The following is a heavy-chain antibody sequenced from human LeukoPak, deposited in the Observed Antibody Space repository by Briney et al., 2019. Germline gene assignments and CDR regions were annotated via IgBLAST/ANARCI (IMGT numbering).Heavy chain of an antibody. Sequence: GGSLRLSCAASGFTSSSYGMHWVRQAPGKGLEWVAVISYDGSNKYYADSVKGRLTISRDNSKNTLYLQMNSLRAEDTAVYYCAKETGRMGYYYYGMNVWGQGTTVTVSS. J-gene: IGHJ6*02. D-gene: IGHD2-8*01. CDR1: GFTSSSYG. CDR3: AKETGRMGYYYYGMNV. V-gene: IGHV3-30*18. CDR2: ISYDGSNK.